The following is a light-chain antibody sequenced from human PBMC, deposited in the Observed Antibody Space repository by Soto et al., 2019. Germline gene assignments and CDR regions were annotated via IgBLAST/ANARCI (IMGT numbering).Light chain of an antibody. V-gene: IGKV3D-20*02. CDR3: QQRSNWPPT. J-gene: IGKJ5*01. Sequence: IMLTQSPGTLSLSPGERATLSSRASQSVSSSYLAWYQQKPGQAPRLLIYGASSRATGIPDRFSGSGSGTDFTLTISSLEPEDFAVYYCQQRSNWPPTFGQGTRLEI. CDR1: QSVSSSY. CDR2: GAS.